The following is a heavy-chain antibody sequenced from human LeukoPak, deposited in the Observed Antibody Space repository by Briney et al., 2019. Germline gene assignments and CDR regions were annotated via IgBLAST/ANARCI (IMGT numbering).Heavy chain of an antibody. J-gene: IGHJ3*02. Sequence: RGTLRLSRAASGLSFSSYWMTWVRQAPGKGLEWVANIKEDGSAKSYVDYVKGRFTISRDNAKNSLYQQMNSLRVEDTAVYYCARDYDYFSGHNLDAYDIWGQGTTVIVSS. CDR3: ARDYDYFSGHNLDAYDI. CDR2: IKEDGSAK. V-gene: IGHV3-7*01. D-gene: IGHD2-15*01. CDR1: GLSFSSYW.